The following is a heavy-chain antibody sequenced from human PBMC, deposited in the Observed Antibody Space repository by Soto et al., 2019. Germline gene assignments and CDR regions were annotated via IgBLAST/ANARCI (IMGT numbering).Heavy chain of an antibody. V-gene: IGHV4-31*03. Sequence: QVQLRESGPGLVKPSQTLSLTCTVSGGTISSGGYFWRWIRQQPGQGLEWIGYIAGGGRTYYNTSLKSRLTMSVDTYKKQFYLKLGSVTAADTAVYCCAAVFNYYDSRGYAEYEFDHWGQGTLVTVSS. CDR2: IAGGGRT. J-gene: IGHJ4*02. CDR3: AAVFNYYDSRGYAEYEFDH. D-gene: IGHD3-22*01. CDR1: GGTISSGGYF.